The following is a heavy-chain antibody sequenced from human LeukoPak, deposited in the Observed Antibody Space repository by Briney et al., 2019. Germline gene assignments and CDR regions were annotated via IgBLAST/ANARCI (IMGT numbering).Heavy chain of an antibody. V-gene: IGHV3-7*01. CDR2: IKQDGGEK. CDR1: GFTFSNYW. CDR3: ATSLGIDTTMIFDY. Sequence: GGSLRLSCAASGFTFSNYWMSWVRQAPGKGLEWVANIKQDGGEKYYVDSVKGRFTISRDNAKKSLYLQMNSLRAEDTAMYYCATSLGIDTTMIFDYGGQGTLVTVSS. D-gene: IGHD5-18*01. J-gene: IGHJ4*02.